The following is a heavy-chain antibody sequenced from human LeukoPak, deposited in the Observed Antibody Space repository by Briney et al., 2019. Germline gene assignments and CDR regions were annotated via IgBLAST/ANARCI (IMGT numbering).Heavy chain of an antibody. J-gene: IGHJ4*02. CDR2: IIPIFGTA. D-gene: IGHD5-18*01. CDR1: GYTFSSYA. Sequence: ASVKVSCKASGYTFSSYAISWVRQAPGQGLEWMGRIIPIFGTANYAQKFQGRVTITTDESTSTAYMELSSLRSEDTAVYYCARDPRYSYANAHWGQGTLVTVSS. CDR3: ARDPRYSYANAH. V-gene: IGHV1-69*05.